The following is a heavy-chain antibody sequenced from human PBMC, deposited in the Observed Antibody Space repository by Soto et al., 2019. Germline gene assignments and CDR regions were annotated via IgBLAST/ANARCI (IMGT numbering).Heavy chain of an antibody. V-gene: IGHV1-18*01. CDR2: ISAYNGNT. J-gene: IGHJ5*02. CDR3: ARDLGGYCSSTSCYESKFGWFDP. Sequence: ASVKVSCKASGYTFTSYGISWVRQAPGQGLEWMGWISAYNGNTNYAQKLQGRVTMTTDTSTSTAYMELRSLRSDDTAVYYCARDLGGYCSSTSCYESKFGWFDPWGQGTLVTVSS. D-gene: IGHD2-2*01. CDR1: GYTFTSYG.